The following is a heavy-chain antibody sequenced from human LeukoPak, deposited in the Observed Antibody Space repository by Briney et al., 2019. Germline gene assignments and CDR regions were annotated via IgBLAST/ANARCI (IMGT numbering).Heavy chain of an antibody. CDR2: INHSGST. Sequence: SETLSLTCAVYGGSFSGYYWSWIRQPPGKGLEWIGEINHSGSTNCNPSLKSRVTISVDTSKNQFSLKLSSVTAADTAVYYCARVNDGDRYYYYYYMDVWGKGTTVTVSS. CDR3: ARVNDGDRYYYYYYMDV. J-gene: IGHJ6*03. D-gene: IGHD4-17*01. V-gene: IGHV4-34*01. CDR1: GGSFSGYY.